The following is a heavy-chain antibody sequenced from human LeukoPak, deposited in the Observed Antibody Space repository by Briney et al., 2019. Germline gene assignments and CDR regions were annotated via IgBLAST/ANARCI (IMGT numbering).Heavy chain of an antibody. CDR1: GGSVTSNGYY. Sequence: SETLSLTCTVSGGSVTSNGYYWGWFRQPPGMGVESIGIIYYSGTTYYNPSLKSRVTVSLETSKNQFSLKLISVTATDTAMYYCARRGLDGHIDYWGQGTLVTVSS. V-gene: IGHV4-39*01. CDR3: ARRGLDGHIDY. J-gene: IGHJ4*02. CDR2: IYYSGTT. D-gene: IGHD5-24*01.